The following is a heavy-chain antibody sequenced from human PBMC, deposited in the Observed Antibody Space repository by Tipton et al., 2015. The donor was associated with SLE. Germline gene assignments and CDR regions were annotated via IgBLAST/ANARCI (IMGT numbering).Heavy chain of an antibody. V-gene: IGHV3-23*01. D-gene: IGHD3-9*01. CDR2: ISGSGGST. CDR3: AKGTGDILTGYCFDY. CDR1: GFTFNRYW. J-gene: IGHJ4*02. Sequence: SLRLSCAASGFTFNRYWMSWVRQAPGKGLEWVSAISGSGGSTYYADSVKGRFTISRDNSKNTLYLQMNSLRAEDTAVYYCAKGTGDILTGYCFDYWGQGTLVTVSS.